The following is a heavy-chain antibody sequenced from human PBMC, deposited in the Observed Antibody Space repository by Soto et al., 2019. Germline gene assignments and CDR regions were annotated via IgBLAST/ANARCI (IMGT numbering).Heavy chain of an antibody. Sequence: GGSLRLSCAASGFTFRNYWMSWVRQAPGKGLEWVANIKPDGTRTYYVDSVKGRFTISRDNPSNSLYLQMNSLRVEDTAVYYCARHGWSYYGGAWGQGALVTVSS. CDR1: GFTFRNYW. D-gene: IGHD1-26*01. CDR3: ARHGWSYYGGA. J-gene: IGHJ5*02. V-gene: IGHV3-7*03. CDR2: IKPDGTRT.